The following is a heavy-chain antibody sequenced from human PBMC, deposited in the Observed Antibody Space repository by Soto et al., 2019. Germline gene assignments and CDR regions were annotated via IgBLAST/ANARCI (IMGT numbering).Heavy chain of an antibody. CDR3: AKASKGYTGYDLDY. CDR1: GFSFSGYG. Sequence: EVQLLESGGGLVQPGGSLRLSCAASGFSFSGYGMSWVRQAPGQGLEWVSAISGSGSSTYYSDSVRGRFTISRDNSKNPLYRQMNSLRAEDTAVYFCAKASKGYTGYDLDYWGQGTLVAVSP. V-gene: IGHV3-23*01. D-gene: IGHD5-12*01. CDR2: ISGSGSST. J-gene: IGHJ4*02.